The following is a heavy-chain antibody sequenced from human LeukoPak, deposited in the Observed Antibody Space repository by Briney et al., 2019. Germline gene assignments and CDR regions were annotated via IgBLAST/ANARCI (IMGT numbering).Heavy chain of an antibody. Sequence: PSETLSLTCSVSGGSISSSGHYWGWIRQSPEKGLDWIGSIYSNGNTCYNPSVKSRVTISVDTSKNQFSLKLTSVTAAETAVYYCARSATVTTGYFDYWGQGALVTVSS. V-gene: IGHV4-39*07. CDR2: IYSNGNT. CDR1: GGSISSSGHY. J-gene: IGHJ4*02. D-gene: IGHD4-17*01. CDR3: ARSATVTTGYFDY.